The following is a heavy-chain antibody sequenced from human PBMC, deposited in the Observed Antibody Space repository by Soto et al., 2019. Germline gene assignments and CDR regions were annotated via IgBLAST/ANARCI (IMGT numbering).Heavy chain of an antibody. V-gene: IGHV1-69*01. CDR1: GGTFSSYA. D-gene: IGHD4-17*01. CDR2: IIPIFGTA. Sequence: QVQLVQSGAEVKKPGSSVKVSCKASGGTFSSYAISWVRQAPGQGLEWMGGIIPIFGTANYSQKFQGRVTITADESTSPAYMELRSLRSEDTAVYYCARDSGGTTVAFGMDVWGQGTTVTVSS. CDR3: ARDSGGTTVAFGMDV. J-gene: IGHJ6*02.